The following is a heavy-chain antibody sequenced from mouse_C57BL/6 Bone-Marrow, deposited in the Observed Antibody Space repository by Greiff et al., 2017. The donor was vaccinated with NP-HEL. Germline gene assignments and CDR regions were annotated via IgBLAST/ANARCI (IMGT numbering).Heavy chain of an antibody. CDR2: ISSGGSYT. CDR1: GFTFSSYG. Sequence: EVHLVESGGDLVKPGGSLKLSCAASGFTFSSYGMSWVRQTPDKRLAWVATISSGGSYTYYPDSVKGRFTISRDNAKNTLYLQMSSLKSEDTAMYYWASPYDYDVAWFAYWGQGTLVTVSA. V-gene: IGHV5-6*01. D-gene: IGHD2-4*01. J-gene: IGHJ3*01. CDR3: ASPYDYDVAWFAY.